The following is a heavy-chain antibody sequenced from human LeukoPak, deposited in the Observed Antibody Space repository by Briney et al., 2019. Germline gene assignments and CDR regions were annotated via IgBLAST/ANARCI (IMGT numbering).Heavy chain of an antibody. CDR3: ARARWGSRDAFDI. CDR2: ISTSSTYI. Sequence: GSLRLSCAASGFTFSTYSMNWVRQAPGKGLEWVSSISTSSTYIYYADSVKGRFTISRENAKNSLYLQMNSLRAEDTAVYYCARARWGSRDAFDIWGQGTMVTVSS. V-gene: IGHV3-21*01. D-gene: IGHD7-27*01. J-gene: IGHJ3*02. CDR1: GFTFSTYS.